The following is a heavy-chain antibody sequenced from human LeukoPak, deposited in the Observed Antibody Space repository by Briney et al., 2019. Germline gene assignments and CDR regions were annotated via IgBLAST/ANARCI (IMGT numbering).Heavy chain of an antibody. CDR3: ASHSDYYYGSGTTDY. CDR1: GGSISSYY. J-gene: IGHJ4*02. V-gene: IGHV4-59*08. D-gene: IGHD3-10*01. Sequence: SETLSLTCTVSGGSISSYYWSWIRQPPGKGLEWIGYIYYSGSTNYNPSLKSRVTISVDTSKNQFSLKLSSVTAADTAVYYCASHSDYYYGSGTTDYWGQGTLVTVSS. CDR2: IYYSGST.